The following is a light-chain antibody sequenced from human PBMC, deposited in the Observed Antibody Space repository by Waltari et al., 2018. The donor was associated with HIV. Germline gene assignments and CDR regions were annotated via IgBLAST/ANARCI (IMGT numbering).Light chain of an antibody. CDR2: EDD. V-gene: IGLV6-57*01. CDR1: SGSIASNY. J-gene: IGLJ3*02. Sequence: NFMLTQPHSVSNSPGKTVTISCTRSSGSIASNYVQWDQQRPGSFPTTVIYEDDQIPTGVPALFSGPIYSSSNSSFLTICGLKTEDEAYYCCQSYETDHVVFGGGTELT. CDR3: QSYETDHVV.